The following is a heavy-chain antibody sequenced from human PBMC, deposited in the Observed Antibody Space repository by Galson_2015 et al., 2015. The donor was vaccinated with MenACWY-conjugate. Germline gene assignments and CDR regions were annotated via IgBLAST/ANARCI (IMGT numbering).Heavy chain of an antibody. V-gene: IGHV3-11*06. J-gene: IGHJ5*02. CDR2: ISSSSSYT. CDR1: GFTFSDYY. D-gene: IGHD6-13*01. CDR3: ARAYSSSWYYRFDP. Sequence: SLRLSCAASGFTFSDYYMSWIRQAPGKGLEWVSYISSSSSYTNYADSVKGRFTISRDNAKNSLYLQMNSLRAEDTAVYYCARAYSSSWYYRFDPWGQGTLVTVSS.